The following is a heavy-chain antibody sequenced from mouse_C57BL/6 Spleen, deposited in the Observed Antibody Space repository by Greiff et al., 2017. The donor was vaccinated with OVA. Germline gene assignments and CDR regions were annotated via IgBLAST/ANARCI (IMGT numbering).Heavy chain of an antibody. J-gene: IGHJ2*01. V-gene: IGHV14-3*01. D-gene: IGHD2-4*01. Sequence: EVQLQQSVAELVRPGASVKLSCTASGFNIKNTYMHWVKQRPEQGLEWIGRIDPANGNTKYAPKFQGKATITADTSSNTAYLQLSSLTSEDTAIYYCARNIYYDYDEYYFDYWGQGTTLTVSS. CDR1: GFNIKNTY. CDR3: ARNIYYDYDEYYFDY. CDR2: IDPANGNT.